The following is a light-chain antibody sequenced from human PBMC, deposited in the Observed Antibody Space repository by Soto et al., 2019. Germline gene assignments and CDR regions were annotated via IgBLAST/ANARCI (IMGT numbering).Light chain of an antibody. CDR3: QQRSNWPPELT. CDR1: QTISSW. CDR2: AAS. Sequence: DIQMTQSPSTMSGSVGDRVTITCRARQTISSWLAWYQQKPGKAPKLLIYAASSLQSGVPSRFSGSGSGTDFTLTISSLEPEDFAVYYCQQRSNWPPELTFGGGTKVDIK. J-gene: IGKJ4*01. V-gene: IGKV1-5*01.